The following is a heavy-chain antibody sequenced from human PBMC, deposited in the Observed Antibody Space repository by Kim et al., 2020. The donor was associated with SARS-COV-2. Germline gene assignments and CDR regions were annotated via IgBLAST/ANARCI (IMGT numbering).Heavy chain of an antibody. Sequence: GGSLRLSCAASGFTFSSYAMHWVRQAPGKGLEWVAVISYDGSNKYYADSVKGRFTISRDNSKNTLYLQMNSLRAEDTAVYYCARDQGVRPLRFLEWLLSDFDYWGQGTLVTVSS. CDR1: GFTFSSYA. V-gene: IGHV3-30-3*01. D-gene: IGHD3-3*01. CDR3: ARDQGVRPLRFLEWLLSDFDY. CDR2: ISYDGSNK. J-gene: IGHJ4*02.